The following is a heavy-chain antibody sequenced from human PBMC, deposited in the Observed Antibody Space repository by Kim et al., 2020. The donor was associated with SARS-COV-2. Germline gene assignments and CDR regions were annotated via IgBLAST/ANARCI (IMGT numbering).Heavy chain of an antibody. V-gene: IGHV4-30-4*01. CDR2: IYYSGST. CDR1: GGSISSGDYY. J-gene: IGHJ5*02. Sequence: SETLSLTCTVSGGSISSGDYYWSWIRQPPGKGLEWIGYIYYSGSTYYNPSLKSRVTISVDTSKNQFSLKPSSVTAADTAVYYCARAIAVAGNWFDPWGQGTLVTVSS. CDR3: ARAIAVAGNWFDP. D-gene: IGHD6-19*01.